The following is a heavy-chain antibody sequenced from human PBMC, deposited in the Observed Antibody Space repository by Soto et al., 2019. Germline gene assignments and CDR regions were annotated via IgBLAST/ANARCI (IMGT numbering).Heavy chain of an antibody. D-gene: IGHD3-22*01. J-gene: IGHJ4*02. CDR2: IYGGGTT. Sequence: LRLSCAASGFTVSSNYMSWVRQAPGKGLEWVSLIYGGGTTYYADSVKGRFTISRDNSKNTLYLQMNSLRAEDTAVYYCARGSNMHYYDPSGYYNDYWGQGTLVTVSS. CDR3: ARGSNMHYYDPSGYYNDY. V-gene: IGHV3-53*01. CDR1: GFTVSSNY.